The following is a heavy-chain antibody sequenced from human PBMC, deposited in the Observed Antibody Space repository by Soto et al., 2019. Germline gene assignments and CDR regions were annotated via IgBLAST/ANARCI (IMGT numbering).Heavy chain of an antibody. CDR3: ARGYGDYVCDY. V-gene: IGHV1-18*01. Sequence: QVQLVQSGAEVKKPGASVKVSCKASGYTFTSYGISWVRQAPGQGLEWMGWISAYNGNTNYAQKLQGRVTMTTDTAPSTADRELRSLRSDDTAVDYCARGYGDYVCDYWGQGTRVTVSS. J-gene: IGHJ4*02. D-gene: IGHD4-17*01. CDR1: GYTFTSYG. CDR2: ISAYNGNT.